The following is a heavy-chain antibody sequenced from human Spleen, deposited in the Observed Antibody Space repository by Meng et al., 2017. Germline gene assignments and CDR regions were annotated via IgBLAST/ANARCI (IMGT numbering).Heavy chain of an antibody. CDR2: INSDGRST. CDR1: GFTFSSYV. CDR3: AKNDAYGYGSDN. V-gene: IGHV3-23*01. D-gene: IGHD5-18*01. Sequence: GESLKISCAGSGFTFSSYVMTWVRQAPGKGLEWVSTINSDGRSTYYADSVKGRFTISRDNSKNTLYLQMNSLRAEGTALYYCAKNDAYGYGSDNWGQGTLVTVSS. J-gene: IGHJ4*02.